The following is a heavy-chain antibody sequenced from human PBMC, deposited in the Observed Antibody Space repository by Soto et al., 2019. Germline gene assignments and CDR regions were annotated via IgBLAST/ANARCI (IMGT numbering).Heavy chain of an antibody. J-gene: IGHJ4*02. D-gene: IGHD6-6*01. Sequence: EVQLVESGGGLVQPGGSLRLSCAASGFTFRSYWMQWVRQAPGKGLVWGSWINSDGSSTSYADSVKGRFTISRDNAKNTLYLQMNSLRAEDTAVYYCASGGSSLNFDSWGQGTMVTVSS. CDR1: GFTFRSYW. CDR3: ASGGSSLNFDS. V-gene: IGHV3-74*01. CDR2: INSDGSST.